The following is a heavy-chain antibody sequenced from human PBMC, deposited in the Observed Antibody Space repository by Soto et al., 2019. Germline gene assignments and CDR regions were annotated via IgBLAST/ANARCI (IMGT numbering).Heavy chain of an antibody. CDR2: IYYSGST. Sequence: SETLSLTCTVSGGSSSSGDYYWSWIRQPPGKGLEWIGYIYYSGSTYYNPSLKSRVTISVDTSKNQFSLKLSSVTAADTAVYYCARETSLGFYYYYYSGMDVWGQGTTVTVSS. CDR3: ARETSLGFYYYYYSGMDV. J-gene: IGHJ6*02. V-gene: IGHV4-30-4*01. CDR1: GGSSSSGDYY.